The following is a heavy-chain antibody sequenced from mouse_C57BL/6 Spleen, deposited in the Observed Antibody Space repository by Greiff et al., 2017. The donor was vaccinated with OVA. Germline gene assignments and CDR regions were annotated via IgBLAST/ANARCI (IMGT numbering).Heavy chain of an antibody. J-gene: IGHJ4*01. Sequence: VQLKESGPGLVKPSQSLSLTCSVTGYSITSGYYWNWIRQFPGNKLEWMGYISYDGSNNYNPSLKNRISITRDTSKNQFFLKLNSVTTEDTATYYCARREGYYAMDYWGQGTSVTVSS. CDR3: ARREGYYAMDY. CDR2: ISYDGSN. CDR1: GYSITSGYY. V-gene: IGHV3-6*01.